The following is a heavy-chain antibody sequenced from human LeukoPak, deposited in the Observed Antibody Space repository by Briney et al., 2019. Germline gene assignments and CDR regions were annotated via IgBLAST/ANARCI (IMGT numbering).Heavy chain of an antibody. V-gene: IGHV3-23*01. Sequence: GGSLRLSCAASGFTFSSYAMNWVRQAPGKGLEWVSGISSTGGSTYYADSVKGRFTISRDNSKNTLYLHMNSLTAEDTAVYYCARGYSSLDPWGQGTLVTVSS. J-gene: IGHJ5*02. CDR3: ARGYSSLDP. CDR1: GFTFSSYA. D-gene: IGHD6-19*01. CDR2: ISSTGGST.